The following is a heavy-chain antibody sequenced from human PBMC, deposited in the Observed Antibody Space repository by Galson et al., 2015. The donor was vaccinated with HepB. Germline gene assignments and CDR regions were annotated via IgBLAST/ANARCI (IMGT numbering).Heavy chain of an antibody. V-gene: IGHV1-46*01. CDR1: GYTFTSYY. Sequence: SVKVSCKASGYTFTSYYMHWVRQAPGQGLEWMGIINPSGGSTSYAQKFQGRVTMTRDTSTSTVYMELSSLRSEDTAVYCCARAYCSSTSCPSNQRYFDYWGQGTLVTVSS. CDR3: ARAYCSSTSCPSNQRYFDY. J-gene: IGHJ4*02. D-gene: IGHD2-2*01. CDR2: INPSGGST.